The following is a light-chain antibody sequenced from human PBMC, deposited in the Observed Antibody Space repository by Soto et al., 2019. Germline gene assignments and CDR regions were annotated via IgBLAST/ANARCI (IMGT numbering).Light chain of an antibody. CDR1: QNIYSN. J-gene: IGKJ5*01. CDR3: QQRSSWIT. Sequence: IVMTQSPATLSVSPGERATLSCRASQNIYSNVAWYQQRPGQAPRLLIYRASTRATGIPARFSGSGSATDFTLTISSLEPEDFAVYYCQQRSSWITFGQGTRLAIK. CDR2: RAS. V-gene: IGKV3-11*01.